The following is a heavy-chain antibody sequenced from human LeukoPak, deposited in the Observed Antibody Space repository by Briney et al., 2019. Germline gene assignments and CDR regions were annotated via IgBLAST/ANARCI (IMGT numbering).Heavy chain of an antibody. Sequence: SETLSLTCAVYGGSFSGYYWSWIRQPPGKGLEWIGEINHSGSTNYNPSLKSRVTISVDTSKNQFSLKLSSVTAADTAVYYFARGIAARYWGQGTLVTVSS. D-gene: IGHD6-6*01. J-gene: IGHJ4*02. V-gene: IGHV4-34*01. CDR1: GGSFSGYY. CDR2: INHSGST. CDR3: ARGIAARY.